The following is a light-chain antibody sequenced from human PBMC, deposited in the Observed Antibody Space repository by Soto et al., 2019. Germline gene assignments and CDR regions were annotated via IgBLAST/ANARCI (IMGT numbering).Light chain of an antibody. CDR1: QTISKF. CDR3: QQRHSPPYT. V-gene: IGKV1-39*01. Sequence: DIQMTQSPSSLSASVGDRVTITCRASQTISKFLNWYQQKPGKAPKLLIYAASGLQSGVPSRFSGSGSGTDFTLTISSLQHEDFASYHCQQRHSPPYTFGQATKLEIK. CDR2: AAS. J-gene: IGKJ2*01.